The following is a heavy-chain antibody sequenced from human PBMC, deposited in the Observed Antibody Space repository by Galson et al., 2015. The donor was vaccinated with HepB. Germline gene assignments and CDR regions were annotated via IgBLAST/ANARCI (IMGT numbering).Heavy chain of an antibody. CDR2: VKSKTDGGTT. CDR3: ATDRQLYSRDYYYALDV. D-gene: IGHD2-8*01. Sequence: SLRLSCAASEFTFSDAWMTWVRQAPGKGLEWVGRVKSKTDGGTTDYAAPVKGRFTISRDDSQNTLYLQMNGLKIEDTAVYYCATDRQLYSRDYYYALDVWGQGTTVTVS. CDR1: EFTFSDAW. J-gene: IGHJ6*02. V-gene: IGHV3-15*01.